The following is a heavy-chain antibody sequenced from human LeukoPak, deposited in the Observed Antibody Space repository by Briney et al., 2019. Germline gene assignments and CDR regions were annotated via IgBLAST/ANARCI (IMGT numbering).Heavy chain of an antibody. CDR3: ARHGGETIVALILHAFDI. CDR1: GGSVRSYS. D-gene: IGHD5-12*01. CDR2: KSYSGST. V-gene: IGHV4-59*08. J-gene: IGHJ4*02. Sequence: PSETLSLTCTVSGGSVRSYSWSWIRQPPGKGLEWIGSKSYSGSTYYNPSLKSRVTTSVDPSKNQISLKLTSVTAADTAVYFCARHGGETIVALILHAFDIWGQGTLVTVSS.